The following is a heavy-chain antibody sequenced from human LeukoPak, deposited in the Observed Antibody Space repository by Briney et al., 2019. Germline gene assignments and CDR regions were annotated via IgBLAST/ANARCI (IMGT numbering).Heavy chain of an antibody. CDR1: GGSISSYY. CDR3: ARRGDYGGNLDY. D-gene: IGHD4-23*01. CDR2: IYYSGST. J-gene: IGHJ4*02. Sequence: SETLSLTCTVSGGSISSYYWSWIRQPPGKGREWIGYIYYSGSTNYNPSLKSRVTISVDTSKNQCSLKLSSVTAADTAVYYCARRGDYGGNLDYWGRGTLVSVSS. V-gene: IGHV4-59*01.